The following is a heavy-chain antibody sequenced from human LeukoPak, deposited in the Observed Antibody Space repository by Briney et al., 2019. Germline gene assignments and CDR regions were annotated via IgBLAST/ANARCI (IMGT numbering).Heavy chain of an antibody. V-gene: IGHV3-33*06. CDR1: GFTFSSFG. Sequence: GGSLRLSCAASGFTFSSFGMHWVRQAPGKGLEWVAIIWFDGSNKYYADSVTGRFTVSRDNSKNTLSLQMNSLRAEDTAVYYCAKDSGPYTSGYYGHWGQGTLVTVSS. J-gene: IGHJ4*02. CDR2: IWFDGSNK. CDR3: AKDSGPYTSGYYGH. D-gene: IGHD3-22*01.